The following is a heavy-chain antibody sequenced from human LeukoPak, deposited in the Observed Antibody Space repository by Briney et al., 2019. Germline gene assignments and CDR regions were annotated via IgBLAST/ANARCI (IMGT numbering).Heavy chain of an antibody. CDR1: GYTFTSYG. CDR2: ISAYNGNT. Sequence: GASVKVSCKASGYTFTSYGISWVRQAPGQGLEWMGWISAYNGNTNYAQKLQGRVTMTTDTSTSTAYMELRSLRSDDTAVYYCARDSSSWYGEHNWFDPWGQGTLVTVSS. D-gene: IGHD6-13*01. V-gene: IGHV1-18*01. J-gene: IGHJ5*02. CDR3: ARDSSSWYGEHNWFDP.